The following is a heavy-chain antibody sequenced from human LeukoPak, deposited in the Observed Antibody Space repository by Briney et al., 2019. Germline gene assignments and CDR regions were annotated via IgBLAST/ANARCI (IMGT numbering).Heavy chain of an antibody. CDR3: ASRYYSYYYMDV. J-gene: IGHJ6*03. V-gene: IGHV4-39*01. Sequence: LETLSLTCNVSGVSISSMSYYWGWIRQPPGKGLEWIGSNYYSGGTDYNPSLKSRVTISVDTSKNQFSLKLTSVTAADTAVYYCASRYYSYYYMDVWGKGTTVIVSS. CDR1: GVSISSMSYY. CDR2: NYYSGGT.